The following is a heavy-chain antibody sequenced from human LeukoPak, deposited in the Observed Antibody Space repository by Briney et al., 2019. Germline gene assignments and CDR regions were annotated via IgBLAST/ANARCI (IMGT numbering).Heavy chain of an antibody. CDR2: ISYSGST. D-gene: IGHD5-18*01. CDR1: DGSNSRYY. Sequence: SETLSLTCSVSDGSNSRYYWSWIRLPPGKGLEWIGYISYSGSTSSNPSLRSRVTISVDTSKNQFSLRLTSVTAADTAMYYCARGGQLNWFDPWGQGTLVTVSS. J-gene: IGHJ5*02. V-gene: IGHV4-59*01. CDR3: ARGGQLNWFDP.